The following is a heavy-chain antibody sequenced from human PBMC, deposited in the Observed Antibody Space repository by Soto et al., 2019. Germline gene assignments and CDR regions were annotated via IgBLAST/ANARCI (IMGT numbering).Heavy chain of an antibody. V-gene: IGHV1-8*01. CDR3: ARKGGSMRANWFDP. CDR1: GYTFTSYD. J-gene: IGHJ5*02. CDR2: MNPNSGNT. Sequence: QVQLVQSGAEVKKPGASVKVSCKASGYTFTSYDINCVRQATGQGLEWMGWMNPNSGNTGYAQKFQGRVTMTRNTSISTAYMGLSSLRSEDTAVYYCARKGGSMRANWFDPWGQGTLVTVSS. D-gene: IGHD6-13*01.